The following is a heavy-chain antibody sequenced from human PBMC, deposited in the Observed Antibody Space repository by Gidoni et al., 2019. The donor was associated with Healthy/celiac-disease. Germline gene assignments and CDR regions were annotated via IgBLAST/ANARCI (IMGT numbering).Heavy chain of an antibody. CDR2: ISSSSSYI. Sequence: EVQLVESGGGLVKPGGSLRLSCAASGFTFRSYSMNWVRQAPGKGLEWVSSISSSSSYIYYADSVKGRFTISRDNAKNSLYLQMNSLRAEDTAVYYCARDTSTITMIVVAQTAFDIWGQGTMVTVSS. CDR3: ARDTSTITMIVVAQTAFDI. CDR1: GFTFRSYS. D-gene: IGHD3-22*01. J-gene: IGHJ3*02. V-gene: IGHV3-21*01.